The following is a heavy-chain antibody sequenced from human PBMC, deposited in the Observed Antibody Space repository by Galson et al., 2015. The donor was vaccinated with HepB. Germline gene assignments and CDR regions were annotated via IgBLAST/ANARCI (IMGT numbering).Heavy chain of an antibody. J-gene: IGHJ3*02. CDR2: IYPGDSDT. D-gene: IGHD3-22*01. Sequence: QPGAEATKPGESLTISRTDSGSSFPSDWIGWVRQMRGKGLVWMGIIYPGDSDTRYPPSFQGQVTISADKSISIAYLQWSSLKASDTAMYYCAILLERDDSSPGAFDIWGQGTMVTVSS. CDR3: AILLERDDSSPGAFDI. CDR1: GSSFPSDW. V-gene: IGHV5-51*03.